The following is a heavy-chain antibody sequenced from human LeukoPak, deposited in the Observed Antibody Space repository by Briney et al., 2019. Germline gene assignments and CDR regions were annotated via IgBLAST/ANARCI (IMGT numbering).Heavy chain of an antibody. CDR2: INPSGGNT. Sequence: ASVKVSCKASGYTFTSYYIHWVRQAPGQGLEWMGIINPSGGNTNYAQKVQGRVTMTRDTSTSTVYMELSSLRSEDTAVYFCARVAVGATLEHWGQGTLVTVSS. J-gene: IGHJ4*02. CDR3: ARVAVGATLEH. V-gene: IGHV1-46*01. D-gene: IGHD1-26*01. CDR1: GYTFTSYY.